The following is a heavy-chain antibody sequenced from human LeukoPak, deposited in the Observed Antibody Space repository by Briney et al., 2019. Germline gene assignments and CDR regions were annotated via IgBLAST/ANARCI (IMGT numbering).Heavy chain of an antibody. Sequence: SETLSLTCTVSGGSISSYYWSWIRQPAGKGLEWIGRIYTSGSTNYNPSLKSRVTMSVGTSKNQFSLKLSSVTAADTAVYYCARRLGGGSWYFRDYYYYYMDVWGKGTTVTVSS. CDR1: GGSISSYY. V-gene: IGHV4-4*07. D-gene: IGHD6-13*01. J-gene: IGHJ6*03. CDR2: IYTSGST. CDR3: ARRLGGGSWYFRDYYYYYMDV.